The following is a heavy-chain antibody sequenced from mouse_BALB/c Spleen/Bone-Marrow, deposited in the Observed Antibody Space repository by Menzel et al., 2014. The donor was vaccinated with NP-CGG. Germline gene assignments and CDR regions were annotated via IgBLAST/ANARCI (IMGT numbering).Heavy chain of an antibody. CDR2: ISNAGGNT. Sequence: EVKLQESGGGLVQPGGSLKLSCAASGFTFSSYTMSWVRQTPEKRLEWVAYISNAGGNTYYSDTVKGRFTISRDNANNTLYLQMSSLKSEDTAMYYCAPLMGAMDYWGQGTSVTVSS. J-gene: IGHJ4*01. CDR1: GFTFSSYT. V-gene: IGHV5-12-2*01. CDR3: APLMGAMDY.